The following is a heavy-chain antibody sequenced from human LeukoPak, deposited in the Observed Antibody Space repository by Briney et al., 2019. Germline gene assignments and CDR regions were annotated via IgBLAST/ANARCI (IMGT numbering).Heavy chain of an antibody. V-gene: IGHV6-1*01. CDR3: ARSGYYDSSGYYYGRRWPSYFDY. CDR1: GDSVSSNSVT. D-gene: IGHD3-22*01. J-gene: IGHJ4*02. Sequence: SQTLSLTCAISGDSVSSNSVTWNWIRQSPSRGLEWLGRTYYRSTRYNDYAVSVRGRITVNPDTSKNQFSLQLNSVTPEDTAVYYCARSGYYDSSGYYYGRRWPSYFDYWGQGTLVTVSS. CDR2: TYYRSTRYN.